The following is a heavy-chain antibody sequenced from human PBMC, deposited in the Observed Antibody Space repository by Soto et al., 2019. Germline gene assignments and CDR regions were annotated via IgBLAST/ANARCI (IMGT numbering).Heavy chain of an antibody. D-gene: IGHD3-16*01. J-gene: IGHJ2*01. V-gene: IGHV1-18*04. CDR2: ISAYNGNT. CDR1: GYTFTSYG. Sequence: ASVKVSCKASGYTFTSYGISWVRQAPGQGLEWMGWISAYNGNTNYAQKLQGRVTMTTDTSTSTAYMELRSLRSDDTAVYYCARDLQDYDYVWGSSWYFDLWGRGTLVTVS. CDR3: ARDLQDYDYVWGSSWYFDL.